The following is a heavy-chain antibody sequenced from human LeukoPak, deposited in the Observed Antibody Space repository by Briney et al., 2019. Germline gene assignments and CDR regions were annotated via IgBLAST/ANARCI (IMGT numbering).Heavy chain of an antibody. Sequence: GASVKVSCKASGYTFTGYYMHWVRQAPGQGLEWMGWINPNSGGTNYAQKFQGRVTMTRDTSISTAYMEVSSLRAEDTAVYYCASEDSSGYYGSSDYWGQGTLVTVSS. V-gene: IGHV1-2*02. J-gene: IGHJ4*02. CDR1: GYTFTGYY. D-gene: IGHD3-22*01. CDR2: INPNSGGT. CDR3: ASEDSSGYYGSSDY.